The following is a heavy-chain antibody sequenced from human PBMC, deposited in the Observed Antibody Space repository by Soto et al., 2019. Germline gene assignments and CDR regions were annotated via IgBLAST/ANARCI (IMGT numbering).Heavy chain of an antibody. CDR3: ARGRPYYDFWSGYYTGPLVFDY. Sequence: QVQLQQWGAGLLKPSETLSLTCAVYGGSFSDYYWSWIRQPPGKGLEWIGEINHSGSTNYNPSLKSRVTISVDTSKNQFSLKLSSVTAADTAVYYCARGRPYYDFWSGYYTGPLVFDYWGQGTLVTVSS. V-gene: IGHV4-34*01. CDR2: INHSGST. CDR1: GGSFSDYY. J-gene: IGHJ4*02. D-gene: IGHD3-3*01.